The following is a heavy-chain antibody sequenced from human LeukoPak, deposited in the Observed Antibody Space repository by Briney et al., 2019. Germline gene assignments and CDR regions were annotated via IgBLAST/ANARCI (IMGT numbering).Heavy chain of an antibody. Sequence: GGSLRLPCAVSGFTFSSYWMSWVRQAPGKGLEWVANIKQDGSEKNYVDSVKGRFTISRDNAKNSLYLQMNSLRAEDTAIYYCASGGFSYHHWGQGTLVTVSS. D-gene: IGHD5-18*01. CDR3: ASGGFSYHH. CDR2: IKQDGSEK. V-gene: IGHV3-7*01. CDR1: GFTFSSYW. J-gene: IGHJ5*02.